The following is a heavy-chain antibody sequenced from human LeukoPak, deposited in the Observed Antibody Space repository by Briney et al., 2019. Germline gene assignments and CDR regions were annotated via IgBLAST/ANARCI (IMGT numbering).Heavy chain of an antibody. D-gene: IGHD6-13*01. J-gene: IGHJ3*02. Sequence: TSETLSLTCTVSGGSISSYYWSWIRQPPGKGLEWIGYIYYSGSTNYNPSLKSRVTISVDTSKNQFSLKLSSVTAADTAVYYCARDKLAHDAFDIWGQGTMATVSS. V-gene: IGHV4-59*01. CDR3: ARDKLAHDAFDI. CDR1: GGSISSYY. CDR2: IYYSGST.